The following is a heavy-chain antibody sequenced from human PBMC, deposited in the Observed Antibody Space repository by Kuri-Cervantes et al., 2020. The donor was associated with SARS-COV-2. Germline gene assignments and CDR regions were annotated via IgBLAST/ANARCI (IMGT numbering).Heavy chain of an antibody. CDR3: ARRSPYDFWSGPTYNDAFDI. CDR2: IYYSGST. D-gene: IGHD3-3*01. CDR1: GGSISSSSYY. Sequence: GSLRLSCTVSGGSISSSSYYWGWIRQPPGKGLEWIGYIYYSGSTNYNPSLKSRVTISVDTSKNQFSLKLSSVTAADTAVYYCARRSPYDFWSGPTYNDAFDIWGQGTMVTVSS. V-gene: IGHV4-61*05. J-gene: IGHJ3*02.